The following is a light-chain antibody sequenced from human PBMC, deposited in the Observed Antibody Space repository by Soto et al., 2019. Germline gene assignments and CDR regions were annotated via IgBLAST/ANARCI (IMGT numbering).Light chain of an antibody. CDR1: SSDVGGYNY. CDR2: EFS. J-gene: IGLJ3*02. Sequence: QSALTQPRSVSGSPGQSVTISCTGTSSDVGGYNYVSWYQQHPGKAPKLMIYEFSKRPSGVPDRFSGSRSGNTASLTVSGLQAEDEADYYCSSYAGSYIWVFGGGTKLTVL. V-gene: IGLV2-11*01. CDR3: SSYAGSYIWV.